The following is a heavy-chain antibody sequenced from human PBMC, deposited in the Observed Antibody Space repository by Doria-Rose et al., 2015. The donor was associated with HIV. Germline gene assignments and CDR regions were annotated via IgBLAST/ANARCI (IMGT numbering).Heavy chain of an antibody. D-gene: IGHD6-13*01. V-gene: IGHV2-26*01. CDR1: GVSLSSPGMG. J-gene: IGHJ4*02. CDR2: IFSDDEG. CDR3: ARIKSSRWYHKYYFDF. Sequence: QVTLKESGPVLVKPTETLTLTCTVSGVSLSSPGMGVSWIRQPPGKALEWLANIFSDDEGSYTTSLKSRLTISRGTSKSQVVLTMTDMDPVDTATYYCARIKSSRWYHKYYFDFWGQGTLVIVSA.